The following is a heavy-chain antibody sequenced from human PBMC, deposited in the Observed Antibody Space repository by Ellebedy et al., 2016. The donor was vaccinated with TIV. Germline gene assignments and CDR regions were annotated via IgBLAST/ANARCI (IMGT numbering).Heavy chain of an antibody. Sequence: SQTLSLTFAISGDSVSNNNAAWNWIRQSPSRGLEWLGRTYFQSKWFNEYAVSIKGRITINPETSKNQVSLQLSSVTPDDTAVYYCTRGWTWSVGWYFDLWGRGTLVTVSS. V-gene: IGHV6-1*01. D-gene: IGHD2-15*01. CDR2: TYFQSKWFN. J-gene: IGHJ2*01. CDR1: GDSVSNNNAA. CDR3: TRGWTWSVGWYFDL.